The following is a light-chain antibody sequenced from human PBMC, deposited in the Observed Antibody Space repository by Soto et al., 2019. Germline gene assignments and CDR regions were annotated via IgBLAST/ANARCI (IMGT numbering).Light chain of an antibody. CDR1: SSDVGPYDY. J-gene: IGLJ2*01. CDR2: DVN. Sequence: QSVLTQPASVSGSPGQSIAISCTGTSSDVGPYDYVSWNQQHPGKAPKLMIYDVNYRPSGVSNRFSGSKSGNTASLTISGLQAEDEADYYCSSYTSSSSVIFGGGTKLTVL. V-gene: IGLV2-14*01. CDR3: SSYTSSSSVI.